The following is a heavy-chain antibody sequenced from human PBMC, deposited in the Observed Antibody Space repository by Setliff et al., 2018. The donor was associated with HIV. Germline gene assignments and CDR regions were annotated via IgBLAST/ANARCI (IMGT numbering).Heavy chain of an antibody. CDR1: GGSLSDSY. J-gene: IGHJ6*03. Sequence: SETLSLTCAVYGGSLSDSYYNWIRQPPGKGLEWIGQISHSGTTSYNSSLKSRVTISVDTSKNQFSLKLSSVTAADTAVYYCARDFGWEPQYSHYYYMDVWGKGTTVTVSS. D-gene: IGHD1-26*01. CDR2: ISHSGTT. CDR3: ARDFGWEPQYSHYYYMDV. V-gene: IGHV4-34*01.